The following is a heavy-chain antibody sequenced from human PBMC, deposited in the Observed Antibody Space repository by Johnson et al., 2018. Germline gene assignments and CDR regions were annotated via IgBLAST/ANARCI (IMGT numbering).Heavy chain of an antibody. CDR3: ARDHVKVETYYYDSSGYPSYAFDI. J-gene: IGHJ3*02. V-gene: IGHV1-69*01. CDR1: GGTFSSYV. CDR2: IIPIFGTA. D-gene: IGHD3-22*01. Sequence: QVQLVESGAEVKKPGSSVKVSCKASGGTFSSYVFSWVRQAPGQGLEWMGGIIPIFGTANYAQKFQGRVTITADVSPSTAYMELNSLRAEDTAVYYCARDHVKVETYYYDSSGYPSYAFDIWGQGTMVTISS.